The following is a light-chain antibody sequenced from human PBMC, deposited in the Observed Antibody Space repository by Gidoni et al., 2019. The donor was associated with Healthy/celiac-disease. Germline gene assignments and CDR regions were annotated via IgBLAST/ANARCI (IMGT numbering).Light chain of an antibody. Sequence: EIVFTQSPAPLSFSPGERATLSCRASQRVSSYLAWYQQKPGQAPRLLIYDASNRATGIPARFSGSRSGTDFTLTISSLEPEDFAVYYCQQRSNWPLTFGGGTKVEIK. J-gene: IGKJ4*01. CDR3: QQRSNWPLT. CDR2: DAS. CDR1: QRVSSY. V-gene: IGKV3-11*01.